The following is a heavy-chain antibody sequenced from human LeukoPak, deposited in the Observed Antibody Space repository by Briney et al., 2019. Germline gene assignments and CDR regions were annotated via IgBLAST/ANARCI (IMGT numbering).Heavy chain of an antibody. J-gene: IGHJ4*02. CDR2: IWYDGSNK. Sequence: GGSLRLSCAVSGFTFSSYGMHWVRQAPGEGLEWVAVIWYDGSNKYCADSVKGRFTISRDNSKNTLYLQMNSLRAEDTAVHYCTRIPSSTSSWYYFDYWGQGTLVTVSS. CDR1: GFTFSSYG. D-gene: IGHD6-13*01. V-gene: IGHV3-33*01. CDR3: TRIPSSTSSWYYFDY.